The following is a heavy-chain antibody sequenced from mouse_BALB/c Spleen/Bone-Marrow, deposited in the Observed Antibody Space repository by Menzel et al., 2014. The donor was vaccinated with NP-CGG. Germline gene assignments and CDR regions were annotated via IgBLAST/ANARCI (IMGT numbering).Heavy chain of an antibody. Sequence: VMLVESGGGLVQPGGSLRLSCATSGFTFTDYYMNWVRQPPGKALEWLGFIRNKANGYTTEYSASVKSRFTISRDNSQNILYLQMNTLRADDSATYYCARDKGRVFFDYWGQGTTLTVSS. CDR2: IRNKANGYTT. CDR1: GFTFTDYY. V-gene: IGHV7-3*02. CDR3: ARDKGRVFFDY. J-gene: IGHJ2*01.